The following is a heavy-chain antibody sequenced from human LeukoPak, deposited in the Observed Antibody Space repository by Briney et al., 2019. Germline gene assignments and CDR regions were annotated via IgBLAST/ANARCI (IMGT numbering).Heavy chain of an antibody. CDR1: GFTVSRNY. D-gene: IGHD5-12*01. V-gene: IGHV3-66*01. Sequence: EGSLRLSCAASGFTVSRNYMSWVRQAPGKGLEWVLIIYSGGSTYYADSMKGRFTISRDNSKNTLYLQMNSLRAEDTAVYYCARSAGIADTIVLGYWGQGTLVTVSS. CDR2: IYSGGST. CDR3: ARSAGIADTIVLGY. J-gene: IGHJ4*02.